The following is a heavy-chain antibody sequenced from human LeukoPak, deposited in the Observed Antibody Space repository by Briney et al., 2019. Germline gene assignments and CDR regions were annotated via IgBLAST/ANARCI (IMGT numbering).Heavy chain of an antibody. CDR2: IKQDGSGK. CDR1: GFTFSSNW. CDR3: ARDPGINAFDI. V-gene: IGHV3-7*01. D-gene: IGHD3-10*01. J-gene: IGHJ3*02. Sequence: GGSLRLSCAASGFTFSSNWMSWVRQAPGKGLEWVANIKQDGSGKYYVDSVKGRFTISRDNAKNSLYLQMNGLRAEDTAVYYCARDPGINAFDIWGQGTMVTVSS.